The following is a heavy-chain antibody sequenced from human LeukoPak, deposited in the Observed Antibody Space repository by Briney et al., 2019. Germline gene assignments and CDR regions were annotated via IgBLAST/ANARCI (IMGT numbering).Heavy chain of an antibody. Sequence: GGSLRLSCAASGFIFSNYWMTWVRQAPGKGLEWVANIKQDGSEKFYVDSVKGRFTISRDNAKNSLYLQLNTLRAEDTAVYYCATNTVGHYYYMDVWGKGTTVTVSS. J-gene: IGHJ6*03. V-gene: IGHV3-7*01. D-gene: IGHD4-17*01. CDR2: IKQDGSEK. CDR3: ATNTVGHYYYMDV. CDR1: GFIFSNYW.